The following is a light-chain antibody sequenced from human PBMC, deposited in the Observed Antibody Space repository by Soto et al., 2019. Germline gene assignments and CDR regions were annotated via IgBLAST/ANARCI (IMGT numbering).Light chain of an antibody. Sequence: QSALTQPRSVSGSPGQSVTISCTGTSYDVGNYKYVSWYQQHPGKAPKLMIYDVNKRPSGVPDRFSGSKSGNTASLTISGLQAEDEAHYYCCSYAGTYALGVFGGGTKLTVL. CDR3: CSYAGTYALGV. CDR2: DVN. V-gene: IGLV2-11*01. CDR1: SYDVGNYKY. J-gene: IGLJ3*02.